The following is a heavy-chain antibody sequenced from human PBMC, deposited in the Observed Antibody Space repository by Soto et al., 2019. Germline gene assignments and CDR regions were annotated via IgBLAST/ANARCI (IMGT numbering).Heavy chain of an antibody. Sequence: EVQLLDSGGGLVQPGGSLRLSCAASGFTFSCCAMSRVRQAPGKGLEWVSTIHGDGDYMQYTDSVKGRFTISQDNSRNTTYLQMDSMRGDDTAVYYCVTDGGGGSYTTWPFASWGRGTLVTVSS. J-gene: IGHJ2*01. CDR3: VTDGGGGSYTTWPFAS. D-gene: IGHD1-26*01. V-gene: IGHV3-23*01. CDR1: GFTFSCCA. CDR2: IHGDGDYM.